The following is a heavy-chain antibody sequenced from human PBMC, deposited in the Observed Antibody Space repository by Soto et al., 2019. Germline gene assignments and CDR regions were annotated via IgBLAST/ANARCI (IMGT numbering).Heavy chain of an antibody. CDR1: GFTFSHHE. CDR2: ITGGGAII. J-gene: IGHJ4*02. Sequence: GGSLRLSCAASGFTFSHHEMNWVRQAPGKGLEWLSYITGGGAIIYYADSVKGRFTISRDNAKSSLYLQMNSLRAEDTAVYYCARDRGVYNYADTLLDHWGQGVLVTVPS. V-gene: IGHV3-48*03. D-gene: IGHD3-10*01. CDR3: ARDRGVYNYADTLLDH.